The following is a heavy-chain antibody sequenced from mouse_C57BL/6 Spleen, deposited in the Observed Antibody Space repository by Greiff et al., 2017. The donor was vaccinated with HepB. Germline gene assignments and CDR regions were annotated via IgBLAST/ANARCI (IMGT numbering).Heavy chain of an antibody. Sequence: VQLQQPGAELVMPGASVKLSCKASGYTFTSYWMHWVKQRPGQGLKWIGEIDPSDSYTNYNQKFKGKSTLTVDKSSSTAYMQLSSLTSEDSAVYYCAKGGMVTAYFDYWGQGTTLTVSS. CDR3: AKGGMVTAYFDY. CDR2: IDPSDSYT. J-gene: IGHJ2*01. V-gene: IGHV1-69*01. CDR1: GYTFTSYW. D-gene: IGHD2-2*01.